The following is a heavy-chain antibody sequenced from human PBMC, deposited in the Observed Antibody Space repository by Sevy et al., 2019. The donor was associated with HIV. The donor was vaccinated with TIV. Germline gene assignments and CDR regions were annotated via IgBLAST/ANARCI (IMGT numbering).Heavy chain of an antibody. CDR2: FDPEDGET. CDR3: ATLDFWSNYPLYGMDV. J-gene: IGHJ6*02. D-gene: IGHD3-3*01. Sequence: ASVKVSCMVSGYTLSKLSMHWVRQAPGKGPEWMGGFDPEDGETIYARKYQGRVTMTEDTSTDTAYMELSSLRSEDTAVYYCATLDFWSNYPLYGMDVWGHGTTVTVSS. V-gene: IGHV1-24*01. CDR1: GYTLSKLS.